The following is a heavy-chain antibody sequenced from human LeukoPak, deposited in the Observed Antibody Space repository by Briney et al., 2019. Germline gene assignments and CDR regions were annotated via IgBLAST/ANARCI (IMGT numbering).Heavy chain of an antibody. J-gene: IGHJ4*02. CDR3: AREYDGSGYYYVDY. CDR1: GYTFTSYY. D-gene: IGHD3-22*01. V-gene: IGHV1-18*04. Sequence: ASVKVSCKASGYTFTSYYMHWVRQAPGQGLEWMGWISAYNGNTNYAQKLQGRVTMTTDTSTSTAYMELRSLRSDDTAVYYCAREYDGSGYYYVDYWGQGTLVTVSS. CDR2: ISAYNGNT.